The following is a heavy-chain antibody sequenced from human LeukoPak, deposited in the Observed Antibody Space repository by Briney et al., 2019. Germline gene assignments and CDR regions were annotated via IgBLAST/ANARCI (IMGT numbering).Heavy chain of an antibody. CDR1: GGSFSGYY. V-gene: IGHV4-34*01. CDR2: INHSGST. Sequence: SEALSLTCAVNGGSFSGYYWIWIRQPPGKGLEWIGEINHSGSTNYNPSLKSRVTISVDTSKNQFSLKLSSVTAADTAVYYCARGGECGSCDGFDMWGQGIMVTVSS. J-gene: IGHJ3*02. CDR3: ARGGECGSCDGFDM. D-gene: IGHD2-15*01.